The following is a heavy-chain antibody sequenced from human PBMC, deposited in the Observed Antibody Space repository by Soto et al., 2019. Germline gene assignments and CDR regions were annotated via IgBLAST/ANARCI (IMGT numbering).Heavy chain of an antibody. CDR1: GGSINGYF. V-gene: IGHV4-59*01. D-gene: IGHD7-27*01. Sequence: PSETLSLTCTVSGGSINGYFWSWIRQPPGKGLEWIGYIYYSGSTNYNPSLKTRVSISVDTSKNQLSLNLSSVIAADTAVYFCARDTGRNWFDPWGQGTLVTVSS. CDR3: ARDTGRNWFDP. CDR2: IYYSGST. J-gene: IGHJ5*02.